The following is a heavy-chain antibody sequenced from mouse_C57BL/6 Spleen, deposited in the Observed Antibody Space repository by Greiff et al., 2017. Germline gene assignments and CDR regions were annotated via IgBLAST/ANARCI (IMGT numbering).Heavy chain of an antibody. Sequence: EVQLQQSGPGLVKPSQSLSLTCSVTGYSITSGYYWNWIRQFPGNKLEWMGYISYDGSNNYNPSLKNRISITRDTSKNQFFLKLNSVTTEDTATYYFARATMVPYYFDYWGQGTTLTVSS. CDR3: ARATMVPYYFDY. CDR1: GYSITSGYY. J-gene: IGHJ2*01. D-gene: IGHD1-1*02. V-gene: IGHV3-6*01. CDR2: ISYDGSN.